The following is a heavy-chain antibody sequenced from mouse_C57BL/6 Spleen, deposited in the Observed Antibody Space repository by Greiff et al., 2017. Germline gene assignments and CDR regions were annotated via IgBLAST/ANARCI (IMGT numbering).Heavy chain of an antibody. CDR2: INPSNGGT. CDR3: AREEYYGYYAMDY. J-gene: IGHJ4*01. CDR1: GYTFTSYW. Sequence: QVQLQQPGTELVQPGASVKLSCKASGYTFTSYWMHWVKQRPGQGLEWIGNINPSNGGTNYNEKFKSKATLTVDKSSSTAYMQLSSLTSEDSAVYYCAREEYYGYYAMDYWGQGTSVTVSS. D-gene: IGHD1-2*01. V-gene: IGHV1-53*01.